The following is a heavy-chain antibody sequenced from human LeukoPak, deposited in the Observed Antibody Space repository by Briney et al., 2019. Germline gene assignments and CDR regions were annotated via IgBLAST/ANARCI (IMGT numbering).Heavy chain of an antibody. D-gene: IGHD3-3*01. CDR2: INAGNGNT. CDR3: ARAIFGVVPHYYYGMDV. J-gene: IGHJ6*02. CDR1: GYTFTSYY. Sequence: ASVKVSCKASGYTFTSYYMHWVRQAPGQRLEWMGWINAGNGNTKYSQKFQGRVTITRDTSASTAYMELGSLRSEDTAVYYCARAIFGVVPHYYYGMDVWGQGTKVTVSS. V-gene: IGHV1-3*01.